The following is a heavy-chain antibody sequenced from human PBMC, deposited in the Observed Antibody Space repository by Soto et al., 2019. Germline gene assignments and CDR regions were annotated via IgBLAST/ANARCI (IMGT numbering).Heavy chain of an antibody. Sequence: PGESLKISCKGSGYSFTSYWISWVRQMPRKGLEWMGRIDPSDSYTNYSPSFQGHVTISADKSISTAYLQWSSLKASDTAMYYCARQRGYCSSTSCYLNYGMDVWGQGTTVTVS. D-gene: IGHD2-2*01. V-gene: IGHV5-10-1*01. CDR3: ARQRGYCSSTSCYLNYGMDV. CDR1: GYSFTSYW. J-gene: IGHJ6*02. CDR2: IDPSDSYT.